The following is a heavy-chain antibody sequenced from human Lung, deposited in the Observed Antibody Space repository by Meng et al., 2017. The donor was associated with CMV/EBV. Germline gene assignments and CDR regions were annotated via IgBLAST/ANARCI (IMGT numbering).Heavy chain of an antibody. J-gene: IGHJ4*02. Sequence: ETLSLTCAASGFTFSNYWMSWVRQAPGKGLEWVANIKQNGSEKYYVDSVKGRFTISRDNAKNSLYLQMNSLRAEDTAVYYCARDWGYSYGTDWGQGTLVTVSS. D-gene: IGHD5-18*01. CDR2: IKQNGSEK. CDR1: GFTFSNYW. CDR3: ARDWGYSYGTD. V-gene: IGHV3-7*01.